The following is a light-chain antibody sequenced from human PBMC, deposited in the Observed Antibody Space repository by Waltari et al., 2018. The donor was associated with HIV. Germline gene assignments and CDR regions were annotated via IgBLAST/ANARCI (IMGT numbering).Light chain of an antibody. J-gene: IGLJ2*01. CDR2: DNN. Sequence: QSVLTQPPSVSGAPGQSVTISCTGCNPNIGPDYGLHWYRQLPGTAPKLLIYDNNNRPSGVPDRFSGSKSGTSASLAITGLQAEDEADYYCQSYDSGLGGVFGGGTKLIVL. V-gene: IGLV1-40*01. CDR1: NPNIGPDYG. CDR3: QSYDSGLGGV.